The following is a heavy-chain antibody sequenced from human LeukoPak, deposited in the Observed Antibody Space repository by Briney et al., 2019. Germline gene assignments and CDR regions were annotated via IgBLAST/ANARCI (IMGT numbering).Heavy chain of an antibody. V-gene: IGHV1-69*06. Sequence: SVKVSCKASGGTFSSYAISWVRQAPGQGLEWMGGIIPIFGTANYAQKFQGRVTITADKSTSTAYMELSSLRSEDTAVYYCARDEYSYGYSYFDYWGQGTLVTVSS. D-gene: IGHD5-18*01. CDR1: GGTFSSYA. J-gene: IGHJ4*02. CDR3: ARDEYSYGYSYFDY. CDR2: IIPIFGTA.